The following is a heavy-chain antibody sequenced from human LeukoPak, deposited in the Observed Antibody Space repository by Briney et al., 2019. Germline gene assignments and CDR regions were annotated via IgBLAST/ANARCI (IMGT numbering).Heavy chain of an antibody. CDR2: ISSSSSYI. CDR1: GFTFSCYS. V-gene: IGHV3-21*01. J-gene: IGHJ4*02. CDR3: ARGDYDFWSGYPY. D-gene: IGHD3-3*01. Sequence: GGSLRLSCAASGFTFSCYSMNWVRQAPGKGREWVSSISSSSSYIYYADSVKGRFTISRDNAKNSLYLQMNSLRAEDTAVYYCARGDYDFWSGYPYWGQGTLVTVSS.